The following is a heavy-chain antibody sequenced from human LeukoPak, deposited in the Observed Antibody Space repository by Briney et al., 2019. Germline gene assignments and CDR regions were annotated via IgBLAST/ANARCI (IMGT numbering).Heavy chain of an antibody. V-gene: IGHV4-4*02. CDR1: GDSISSSIW. CDR3: TRASWFGELLRSFDI. CDR2: IHHSGTSGST. Sequence: SGTLSLTCAVSGDSISSSIWWSWVRQPPGKGLEWIGEIHHSGTSGSTNYNPSLRSRVTVSVDKSKNQFSLKLSSVTAADTAVYYCTRASWFGELLRSFDIWGQGTMVTVSS. D-gene: IGHD3-10*01. J-gene: IGHJ3*02.